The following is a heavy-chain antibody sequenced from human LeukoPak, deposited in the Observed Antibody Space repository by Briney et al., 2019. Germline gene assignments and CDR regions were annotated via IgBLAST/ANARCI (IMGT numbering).Heavy chain of an antibody. CDR1: GGSISSYY. V-gene: IGHV4-59*01. CDR2: IYYSGST. CDR3: ARIGYCSSTSCDYYMDV. D-gene: IGHD2-2*01. J-gene: IGHJ6*03. Sequence: SETLSLTCTVSGGSISSYYWSWIRQPPGKGLEWIGYIYYSGSTNYNPSLKSRVTISVDTSKNQFSLKLSSVTAADTAVYYCARIGYCSSTSCDYYMDVWGKGTTVIVSS.